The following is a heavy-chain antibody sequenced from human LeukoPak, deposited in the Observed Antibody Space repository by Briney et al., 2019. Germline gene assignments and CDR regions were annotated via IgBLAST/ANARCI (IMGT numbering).Heavy chain of an antibody. J-gene: IGHJ3*02. Sequence: ASVKVSCKASGYTFTRYGMSWVRQAPGQGLEGMGWISTYNANSNHAQKSQGRVTMTTEPSTSTAYMELRSLRSDHTAVYYCARAQYYYDSSGDDALDIWGQGTMVTASS. D-gene: IGHD3-22*01. CDR2: ISTYNANS. V-gene: IGHV1-18*01. CDR3: ARAQYYYDSSGDDALDI. CDR1: GYTFTRYG.